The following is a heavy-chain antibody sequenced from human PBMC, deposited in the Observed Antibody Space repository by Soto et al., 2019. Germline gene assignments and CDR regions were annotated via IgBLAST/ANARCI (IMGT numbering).Heavy chain of an antibody. V-gene: IGHV3-64*01. D-gene: IGHD1-7*01. CDR1: GFTFSSYD. J-gene: IGHJ4*02. CDR2: ISSNGGTT. CDR3: VRRVSGNYDY. Sequence: EVQLAESGGGMVQHGGSLRLSCVASGFTFSSYDMHWVRQALGKGLEYVSSISSNGGTTYYGNSVKGRFTISRDNSKNTRYLQMGSLRAEDMAVYYCVRRVSGNYDYWGQGTLVTVSS.